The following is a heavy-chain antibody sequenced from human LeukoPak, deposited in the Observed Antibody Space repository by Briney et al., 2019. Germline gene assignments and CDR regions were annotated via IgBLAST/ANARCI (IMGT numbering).Heavy chain of an antibody. Sequence: GRSLRLSCVGSGVILRDHAMHWVRQAPGKGLEWVSGIYWNGDGIDYADSVKGRFTTSRDNAKNSLYLQMNSLRAEDTAVYYCARSIPTGVDYFDCWGQGTLVTVSS. V-gene: IGHV3-9*01. CDR2: IYWNGDGI. CDR1: GVILRDHA. J-gene: IGHJ4*02. CDR3: ARSIPTGVDYFDC. D-gene: IGHD7-27*01.